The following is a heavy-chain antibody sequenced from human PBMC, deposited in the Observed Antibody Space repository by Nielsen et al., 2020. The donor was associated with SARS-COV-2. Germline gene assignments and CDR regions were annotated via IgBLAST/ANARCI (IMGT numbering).Heavy chain of an antibody. CDR3: ARGSVEMADEAFDI. Sequence: WVRQAPGQGLEWMGGIIPIFGTANYAQKFQGRVTITADESTSTAYMELSSLRSEDTAVYYCARGSVEMADEAFDIWGQGTMVTVSS. V-gene: IGHV1-69*01. D-gene: IGHD5-24*01. CDR2: IIPIFGTA. J-gene: IGHJ3*02.